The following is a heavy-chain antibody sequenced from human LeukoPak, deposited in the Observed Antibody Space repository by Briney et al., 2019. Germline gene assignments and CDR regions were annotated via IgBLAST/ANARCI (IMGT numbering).Heavy chain of an antibody. V-gene: IGHV3-73*01. D-gene: IGHD6-13*01. CDR1: GFTFSGSA. J-gene: IGHJ4*02. Sequence: GGSLRLSCAASGFTFSGSAMHWVRQASGKGLEWVGRIRGKANSYATSYAASVKGRFTISRDDSKNTAYLQMNSLKTEDTAVYYCTRRMGGIPPDYWGQGTLVTVSS. CDR2: IRGKANSYAT. CDR3: TRRMGGIPPDY.